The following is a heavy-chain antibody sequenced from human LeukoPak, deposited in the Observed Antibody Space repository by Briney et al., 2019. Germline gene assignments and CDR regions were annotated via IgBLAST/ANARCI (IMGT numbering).Heavy chain of an antibody. CDR3: ARESRPVFQLVNSDSFDT. Sequence: GGSLRLSCAASGFTFRSYEMNWVRQAPGKGLKWVAYISSRGDTIFYADSVKGRFTISRDNTRNSLFLQMNSLRAEDTAVYYCARESRPVFQLVNSDSFDTWGQGTLVTVSS. D-gene: IGHD1-1*01. CDR2: ISSRGDTI. J-gene: IGHJ3*02. CDR1: GFTFRSYE. V-gene: IGHV3-48*03.